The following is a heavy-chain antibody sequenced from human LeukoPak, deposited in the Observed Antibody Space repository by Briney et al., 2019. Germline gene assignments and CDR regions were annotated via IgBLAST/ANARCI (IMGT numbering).Heavy chain of an antibody. CDR3: ARDPWLDP. CDR2: IYSGGST. V-gene: IGHV3-53*01. CDR1: GFTVSSNY. J-gene: IGHJ5*02. Sequence: PGGSLRLSCAASGFTVSSNYMSWVRQAPGKGLEWVSVIYSGGSTYYADSVKGRFTISRDNSKNTVYLQMNSLSAEDTAVYYCARDPWLDPWGQGTLVTVSS.